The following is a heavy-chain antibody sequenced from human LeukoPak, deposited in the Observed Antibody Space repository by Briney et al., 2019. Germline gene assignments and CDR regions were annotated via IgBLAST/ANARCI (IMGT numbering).Heavy chain of an antibody. V-gene: IGHV3-53*01. Sequence: GGSLTLSCAASGVTISDNYMSWVRQAPGKGLEWVSVIYMNAGSTSYADSVRGRFTISRDNSKNTLYLQMNSLRAEDTAVYYCARDGRFCSGPSCYLWGSHWFDPWGQGTLVTVSS. CDR1: GVTISDNY. CDR2: IYMNAGST. CDR3: ARDGRFCSGPSCYLWGSHWFDP. J-gene: IGHJ5*02. D-gene: IGHD2-15*01.